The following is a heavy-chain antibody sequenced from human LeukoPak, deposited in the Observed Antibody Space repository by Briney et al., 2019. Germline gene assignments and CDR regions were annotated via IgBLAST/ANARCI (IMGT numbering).Heavy chain of an antibody. V-gene: IGHV3-21*01. D-gene: IGHD1-1*01. J-gene: IGHJ6*03. CDR3: AREEGTSGTTDGHYYYYMDV. CDR1: GFTFSSYS. Sequence: GGSLRLSCAASGFTFSSYSMNWVRQAPGKGLEWVSSISSSSSYIYYADSVKGRFTISRDNAKNSLYLQMNSLRAEDTAVYYCAREEGTSGTTDGHYYYYMDVWGKGTTVTVSS. CDR2: ISSSSSYI.